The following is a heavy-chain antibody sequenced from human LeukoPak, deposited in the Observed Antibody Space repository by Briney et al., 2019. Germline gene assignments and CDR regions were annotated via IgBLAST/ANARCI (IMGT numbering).Heavy chain of an antibody. V-gene: IGHV3-23*01. CDR3: AKDVSGSRPRYFDF. CDR1: GFTFSNAW. CDR2: INAGGRST. Sequence: GGSLRLSCAASGFTFSNAWMSWVRQAPGKGLEWVSGINAGGRSTDYADSVRGRFTVSRDNFQNTVYLQMESLRAEDTAVYYCAKDVSGSRPRYFDFWGQGTLVTVSS. J-gene: IGHJ4*02. D-gene: IGHD1-26*01.